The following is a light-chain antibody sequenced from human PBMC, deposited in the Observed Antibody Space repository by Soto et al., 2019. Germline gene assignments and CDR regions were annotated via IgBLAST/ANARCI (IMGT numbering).Light chain of an antibody. CDR3: QQRNTWPLT. Sequence: EIVLTQSPATLSLSPGERATLSCRASQSVRNYLAWYQHKPGQAPRLLIYDASNRATGFPARFSGSGSGTDCTLTISSLEPEDFAVYDCQQRNTWPLTFGQGTRLEIK. CDR1: QSVRNY. J-gene: IGKJ5*01. CDR2: DAS. V-gene: IGKV3-11*01.